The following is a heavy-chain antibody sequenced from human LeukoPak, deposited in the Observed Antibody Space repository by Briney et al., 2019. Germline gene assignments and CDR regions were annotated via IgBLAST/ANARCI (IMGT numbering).Heavy chain of an antibody. V-gene: IGHV3-43*02. J-gene: IGHJ3*01. CDR1: GFISDHYA. Sequence: GGSLRLSCAASGFISDHYAMHWVRQAPGKGLEWVSLISWDGCGTYYTDSVKGRFTIFRDNSKNSLYLQMNSLRTEDTALYYCAKESDAFDLWGQGTMVTVSS. CDR3: AKESDAFDL. CDR2: ISWDGCGT.